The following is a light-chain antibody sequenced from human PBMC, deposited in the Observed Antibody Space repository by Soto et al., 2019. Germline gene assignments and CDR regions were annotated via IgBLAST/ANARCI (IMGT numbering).Light chain of an antibody. CDR3: NSHTISNTRV. Sequence: QSALTQPASVSGSPGQSITISCTGTSSDVGAYNHVSWYQHHPGKAPKLMIYDVGNRPSGVSNRFSGSKSGYTASLTISGLLAEDEDDYYCNSHTISNTRVFGTGTKVTLL. V-gene: IGLV2-14*01. J-gene: IGLJ1*01. CDR1: SSDVGAYNH. CDR2: DVG.